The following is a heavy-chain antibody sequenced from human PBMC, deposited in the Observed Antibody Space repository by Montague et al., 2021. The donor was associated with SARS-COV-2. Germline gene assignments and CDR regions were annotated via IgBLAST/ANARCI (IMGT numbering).Heavy chain of an antibody. D-gene: IGHD5-24*01. CDR3: ARDRWDRNGMDV. CDR2: ISSSSSTI. V-gene: IGHV3-48*02. J-gene: IGHJ6*02. CDR1: GFTFSSYR. Sequence: SLRLSCAASGFTFSSYRMNWVRQAPGKGLEWVSYISSSSSTIYYADSVKGRFTISRDNAKNSLYLQMNSLRDEDTAVYYCARDRWDRNGMDVWGQGTTVTVSS.